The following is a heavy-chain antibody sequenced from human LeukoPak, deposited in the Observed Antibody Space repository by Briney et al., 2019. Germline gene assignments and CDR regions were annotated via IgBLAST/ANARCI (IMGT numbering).Heavy chain of an antibody. J-gene: IGHJ4*02. Sequence: GGSLRLSCAASGLTFSSYAMHWVRQAPGKGLEYVSAISSNGGSTYYANSVKGRFTISRDNSKNTLYLQMGSLRAEDMSVYYCARRTGEGNFDYWGQGTLVTVSS. CDR3: ARRTGEGNFDY. CDR1: GLTFSSYA. V-gene: IGHV3-64*01. D-gene: IGHD7-27*01. CDR2: ISSNGGST.